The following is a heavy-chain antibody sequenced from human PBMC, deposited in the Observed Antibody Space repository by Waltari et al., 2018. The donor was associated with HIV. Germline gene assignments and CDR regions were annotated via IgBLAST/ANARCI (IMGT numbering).Heavy chain of an antibody. Sequence: QVQLQESGPGLVKPSQTLSLTCTVSGGSISSGSYYRSWTRQPAGKGLEWIGRIYTSGSTNYNPSLKSRVTISVDTSKNQFSLKRSSVTAADTAVYYCASINSVVGNAFDIWGQGTMVTVSS. CDR3: ASINSVVGNAFDI. CDR1: GGSISSGSYY. D-gene: IGHD2-2*01. J-gene: IGHJ3*02. CDR2: IYTSGST. V-gene: IGHV4-61*02.